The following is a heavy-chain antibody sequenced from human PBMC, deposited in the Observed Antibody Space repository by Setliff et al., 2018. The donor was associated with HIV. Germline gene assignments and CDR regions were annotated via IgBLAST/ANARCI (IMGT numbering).Heavy chain of an antibody. V-gene: IGHV1-69*10. CDR3: AKDIPGLAINSGRIKNWFDP. Sequence: GASVKVSCKASGGNFRSYGISWVRQAPGQGLEWMGGIIPMSGVPMYAQKFQGRVTITADKSTSTAYMELSSLRPEDTAVYYCAKDIPGLAINSGRIKNWFDPWGEGTLVTVAS. J-gene: IGHJ5*02. D-gene: IGHD6-19*01. CDR1: GGNFRSYG. CDR2: IIPMSGVP.